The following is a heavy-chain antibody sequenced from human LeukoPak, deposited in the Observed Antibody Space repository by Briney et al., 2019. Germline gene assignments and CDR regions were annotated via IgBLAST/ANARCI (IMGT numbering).Heavy chain of an antibody. CDR3: AKSNYFDSGGYYFFDY. V-gene: IGHV3-23*01. CDR2: ISVSGGST. Sequence: PGGSLRLSCAASGFTFSKYAMTWVRQAPGKGLEWVSGISVSGGSTNYADSVKGRSTIPRDNSKNTLYLQMNSLRAEDTAVYYCAKSNYFDSGGYYFFDYWGQGTLVTVSS. J-gene: IGHJ4*02. CDR1: GFTFSKYA. D-gene: IGHD3-22*01.